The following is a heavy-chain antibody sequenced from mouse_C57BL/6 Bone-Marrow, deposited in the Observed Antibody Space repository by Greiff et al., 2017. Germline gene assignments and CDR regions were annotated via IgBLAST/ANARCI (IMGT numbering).Heavy chain of an antibody. J-gene: IGHJ2*01. CDR2: IYPTSGRT. V-gene: IGHV1-55*01. Sequence: QVQLQQPGAELVKPGASVKMSCKASGYTFTSYWITWVKQRPGQGLEWIGDIYPTSGRTNYNAKFKSKAILTVDTSSNTASMQLSSLTSEDSAVFDCARSGAVGRSFDYWGQGTTLTVSS. D-gene: IGHD4-1*01. CDR1: GYTFTSYW. CDR3: ARSGAVGRSFDY.